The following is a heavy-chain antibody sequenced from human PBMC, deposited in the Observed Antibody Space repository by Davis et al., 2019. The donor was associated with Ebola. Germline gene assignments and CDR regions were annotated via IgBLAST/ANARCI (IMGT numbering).Heavy chain of an antibody. V-gene: IGHV3-7*03. CDR2: IKQDGSEK. CDR3: ARYQGEPAYYYYGMDV. J-gene: IGHJ6*02. D-gene: IGHD3-16*01. CDR1: GFTFSSYW. Sequence: GGSLRFSCAASGFTFSSYWMSWVRQAPGKGLEWVANIKQDGSEKYYVDSVKGRFTISRDNAKNSLYLQMNSLRAEDTAVYYCARYQGEPAYYYYGMDVWGQGTTVTVSS.